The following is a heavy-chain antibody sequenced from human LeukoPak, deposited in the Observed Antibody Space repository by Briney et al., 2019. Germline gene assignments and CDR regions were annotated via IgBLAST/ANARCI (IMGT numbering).Heavy chain of an antibody. CDR2: IYHSGST. D-gene: IGHD3-10*01. CDR1: GGSISSSNW. Sequence: SGTLSLTCAVSGGSISSSNWWSWIRQPPGKGLAWIGEIYHSGSTNYNPSLKSRVTISVDTSKNQFSLKLSSVTAADTAVYYCALKSAQYGSGSYPFDYWGQGTLVTVSS. V-gene: IGHV4-4*02. J-gene: IGHJ4*02. CDR3: ALKSAQYGSGSYPFDY.